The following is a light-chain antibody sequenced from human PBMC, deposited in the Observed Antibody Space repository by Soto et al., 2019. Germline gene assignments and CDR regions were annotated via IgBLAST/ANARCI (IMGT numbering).Light chain of an antibody. Sequence: QSALTQPASVSGSPGQSITLSCTGSISDFVIYNYVSWYQQHPGKAPKLMLYGVSNRPSGVSNRFSGSKSGNTASLTISGLQAEDEADYYCSSHTMSSALQVFGTGTKLTVL. CDR1: ISDFVIYNY. J-gene: IGLJ1*01. CDR3: SSHTMSSALQV. CDR2: GVS. V-gene: IGLV2-14*01.